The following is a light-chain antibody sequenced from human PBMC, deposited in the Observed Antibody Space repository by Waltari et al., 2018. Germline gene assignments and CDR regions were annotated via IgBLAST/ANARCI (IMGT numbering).Light chain of an antibody. CDR2: DAS. J-gene: IGKJ2*01. Sequence: EIVLTQSPATVSLSPGERATLSCRASQSVGSSYLAWYQQKPGLAPRLLIYDASRRATGIPDRFSGSGSGTDFTLTITSLQPEDFATYYCQQSHSIPRTFGQGTRLEIK. CDR3: QQSHSIPRT. V-gene: IGKV3D-20*01. CDR1: QSVGSSY.